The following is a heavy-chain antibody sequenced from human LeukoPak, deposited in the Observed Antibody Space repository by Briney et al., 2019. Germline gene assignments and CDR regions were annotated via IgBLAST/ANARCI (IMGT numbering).Heavy chain of an antibody. V-gene: IGHV3-21*06. D-gene: IGHD4-11*01. CDR3: ARGTPTTRDFDS. Sequence: GGSLRLSCAASGFTFSSYSMNWVRQAPGKGLEWVSSISSSSNFIYYADSVKGRFTISRDNAKNSLYLQMNSLRAEDTALYYCARGTPTTRDFDSWGQGTLVTVSS. CDR1: GFTFSSYS. CDR2: ISSSSNFI. J-gene: IGHJ4*02.